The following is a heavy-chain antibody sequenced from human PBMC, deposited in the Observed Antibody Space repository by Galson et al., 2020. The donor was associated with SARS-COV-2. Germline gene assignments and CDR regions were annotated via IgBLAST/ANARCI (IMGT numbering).Heavy chain of an antibody. D-gene: IGHD6-6*01. Sequence: TGGSLRLSCAASGFTFSSYAMHWVRQAPGKGLEWVAVISYDGSNKYYADSVKGRFTISRDNSKNTLYLQMNSLRAEDTAVYYCARPIRYSSSAPPDYWGQGTLVTVSS. V-gene: IGHV3-30*04. CDR3: ARPIRYSSSAPPDY. CDR2: ISYDGSNK. CDR1: GFTFSSYA. J-gene: IGHJ4*02.